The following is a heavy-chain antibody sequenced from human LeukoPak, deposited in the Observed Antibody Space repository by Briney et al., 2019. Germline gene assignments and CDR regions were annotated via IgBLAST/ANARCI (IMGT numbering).Heavy chain of an antibody. CDR1: EYTFTDYY. CDR2: INPDSGGT. J-gene: IGHJ4*02. V-gene: IGHV1-2*02. Sequence: ASVKLSCKASEYTFTDYYIHWVRQAPGQGLEWMGWINPDSGGTNYAQKVQGRVTLTRVTAISTAYMELSTLRSDDTAIYYCARELWFGELPPDYWGQGTLVTVSS. D-gene: IGHD3-10*01. CDR3: ARELWFGELPPDY.